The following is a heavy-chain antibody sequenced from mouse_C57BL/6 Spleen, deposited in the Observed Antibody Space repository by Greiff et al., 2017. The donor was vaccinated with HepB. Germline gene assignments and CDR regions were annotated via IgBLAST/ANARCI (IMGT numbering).Heavy chain of an antibody. J-gene: IGHJ3*01. Sequence: QVQLQQSGAELVKPGASVKLSCKASGYTFTSYWMQWVKQRPGQGLEWIGEIDPSDSYTNYNQKFKGKATLTVDTSSSTAYMQLSSLTSEDSAVYYCARGVYDYAWFAYWGQGTLVTVSA. V-gene: IGHV1-50*01. CDR1: GYTFTSYW. D-gene: IGHD2-4*01. CDR2: IDPSDSYT. CDR3: ARGVYDYAWFAY.